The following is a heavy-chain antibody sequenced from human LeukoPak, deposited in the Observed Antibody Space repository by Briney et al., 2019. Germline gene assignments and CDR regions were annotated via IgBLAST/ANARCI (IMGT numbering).Heavy chain of an antibody. CDR1: GGSFSGYY. V-gene: IGHV4-34*01. CDR2: INHSGST. D-gene: IGHD2-2*02. CDR3: ARGVRYCSSTSCYTDWFDP. J-gene: IGHJ5*02. Sequence: SETLSLTCAVYGGSFSGYYWSWIRQPPGKGLEWIGKINHSGSTNYNPSLKSRVTISVDTSKNQFSLKLSSVTAADTAVYYCARGVRYCSSTSCYTDWFDPWGQGTLVTVSS.